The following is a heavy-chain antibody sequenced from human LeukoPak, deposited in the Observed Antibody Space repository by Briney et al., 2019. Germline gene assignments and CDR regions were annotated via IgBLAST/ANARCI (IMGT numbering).Heavy chain of an antibody. CDR2: IRSDGSNK. J-gene: IGHJ1*01. V-gene: IGHV3-30*02. CDR3: AKVPVVPHMSQAY. Sequence: GGSLRLPCAASGFSFSTYGMHWVRQAPGKGLEGVAFIRSDGSNKYYADSVKGRFTISRDNSQNTLYLQMNSQTATDPAVYYCAKVPVVPHMSQAYWGQGTLVTVSS. D-gene: IGHD3-22*01. CDR1: GFSFSTYG.